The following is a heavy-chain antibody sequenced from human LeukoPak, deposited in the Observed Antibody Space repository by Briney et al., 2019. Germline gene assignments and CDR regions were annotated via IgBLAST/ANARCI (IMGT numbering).Heavy chain of an antibody. CDR1: GFTFSSYA. V-gene: IGHV3-23*01. J-gene: IGHJ4*02. Sequence: GGSLRLSCAASGFTFSSYAMSRVRQAPGKGLEWVSAISGSGGSTYYADSVKGRFTISRDNSKNTLYLQMNSLRAEDTAVYYCAKDQPEDLEYYYDSSGYSDFDYWGQGTLVTVSS. CDR2: ISGSGGST. CDR3: AKDQPEDLEYYYDSSGYSDFDY. D-gene: IGHD3-22*01.